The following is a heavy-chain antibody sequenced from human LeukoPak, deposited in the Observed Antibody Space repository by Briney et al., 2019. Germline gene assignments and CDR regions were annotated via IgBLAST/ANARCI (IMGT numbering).Heavy chain of an antibody. CDR2: ISSSGSTI. CDR3: ARPGYSSGWSPFDY. V-gene: IGHV3-48*03. J-gene: IGHJ4*02. CDR1: GFTFSSYE. D-gene: IGHD6-19*01. Sequence: GGSLRLSCAASGFTFSSYEMNWVRQAPGKGLEWVSYISSSGSTIYYADSVKGRFTISRDNAKNSLYLQMNSLRAEDTAVYYCARPGYSSGWSPFDYWGQGTLVTVSS.